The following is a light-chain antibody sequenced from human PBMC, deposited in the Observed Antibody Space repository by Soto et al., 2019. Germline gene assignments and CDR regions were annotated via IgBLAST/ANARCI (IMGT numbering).Light chain of an antibody. J-gene: IGKJ4*01. V-gene: IGKV4-1*01. CDR1: QSVLYSSNNKNY. CDR2: WAS. Sequence: DIVMTQSPDSLAVSLGERATINCKSSQSVLYSSNNKNYLAWYQQKPGQPPKLLIYWASTRDSGVPDRFSGSGSGTDFTLTISSLQAEDVAVYYCQQSYSTPLTFGGGTKVEIK. CDR3: QQSYSTPLT.